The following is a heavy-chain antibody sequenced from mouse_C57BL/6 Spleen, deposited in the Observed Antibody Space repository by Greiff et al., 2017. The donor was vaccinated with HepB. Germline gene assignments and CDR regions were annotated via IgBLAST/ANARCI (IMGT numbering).Heavy chain of an antibody. Sequence: EVQLQQSGPELVKPGASVKISCKASGYTFTDYYMNWVKQSHGKSLEWIGDINPNNGGTSYNQKFKGKATLTVDKSSSTAYMELRSLTSEDSAVYYCARRWDYDDAMDYWGQGTSVTVSS. D-gene: IGHD2-4*01. J-gene: IGHJ4*01. CDR1: GYTFTDYY. CDR2: INPNNGGT. V-gene: IGHV1-26*01. CDR3: ARRWDYDDAMDY.